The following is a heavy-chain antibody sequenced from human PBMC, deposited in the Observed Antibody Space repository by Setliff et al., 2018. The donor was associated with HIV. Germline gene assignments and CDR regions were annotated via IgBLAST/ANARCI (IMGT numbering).Heavy chain of an antibody. CDR2: INTNTGNP. CDR3: AREGIAAVYGVWFDP. V-gene: IGHV7-4-1*02. CDR1: GYTFTNYA. Sequence: ASVKVSCKTSGYTFTNYALNWVRQAPGQGLEWMGWINTNTGNPTYAQGFTGRFVFSLDTSVSTAYLQISSLKAEDTAVYYCAREGIAAVYGVWFDPWGQGTLVTVSS. D-gene: IGHD6-13*01. J-gene: IGHJ5*02.